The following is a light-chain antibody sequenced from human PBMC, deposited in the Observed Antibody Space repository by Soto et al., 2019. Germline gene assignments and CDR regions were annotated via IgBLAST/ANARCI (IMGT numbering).Light chain of an antibody. J-gene: IGKJ5*01. CDR2: DAS. CDR3: QPRSEGPIT. V-gene: IGKV3-11*01. CDR1: QSVSSY. Sequence: SPATLSLSPGERATLSCRASQSVSSYLVWYQQKPGQAPRLLIYDASNRATGIPARFSGSGSGTDFTLTISSLDPEDFAVYYCQPRSEGPITFGQGTRLAIK.